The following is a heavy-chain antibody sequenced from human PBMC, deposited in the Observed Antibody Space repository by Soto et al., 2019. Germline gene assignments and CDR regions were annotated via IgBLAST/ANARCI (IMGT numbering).Heavy chain of an antibody. V-gene: IGHV4-4*02. CDR2: IYHSGST. CDR1: GGSISSSNW. J-gene: IGHJ5*02. CDR3: ARDNYGSGSYYSYNWFDP. D-gene: IGHD3-10*01. Sequence: SETLSLTCAVSGGSISSSNWWSWVRQPPGKGLEWIGEIYHSGSTNYNPSLKSRVTISVDKSKNQFSLKLSSVTAADTAVYYCARDNYGSGSYYSYNWFDPWGQGTLVTV.